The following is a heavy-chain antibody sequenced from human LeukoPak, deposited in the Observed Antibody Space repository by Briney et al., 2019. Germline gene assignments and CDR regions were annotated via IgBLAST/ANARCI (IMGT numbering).Heavy chain of an antibody. CDR3: ARARCGGDCYWDY. Sequence: PGGSLRLSCAASGFTVSSNYMSWVRQAPGKGLEWVSVIYSGGSTYYADSVKGRFTISRDNSKNTLYLQMNSLRAEDTAVYYCARARCGGDCYWDYWGQGALVTVSS. J-gene: IGHJ4*02. CDR1: GFTVSSNY. CDR2: IYSGGST. V-gene: IGHV3-53*01. D-gene: IGHD2-21*02.